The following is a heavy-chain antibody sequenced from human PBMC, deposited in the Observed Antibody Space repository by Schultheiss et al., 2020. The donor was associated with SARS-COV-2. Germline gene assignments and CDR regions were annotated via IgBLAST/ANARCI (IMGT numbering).Heavy chain of an antibody. Sequence: ASVKVSCKASGYTFTGYYMHWVRQAPGQGLEWMGWINPNSGGTNYAQKFQGRVTMTRDTSISTAYMELSRLRSDDTAVYYCARVTTGQWLVGYYYYGMDVWGQGTTVTVSS. D-gene: IGHD6-19*01. V-gene: IGHV1-2*02. CDR1: GYTFTGYY. CDR3: ARVTTGQWLVGYYYYGMDV. J-gene: IGHJ6*02. CDR2: INPNSGGT.